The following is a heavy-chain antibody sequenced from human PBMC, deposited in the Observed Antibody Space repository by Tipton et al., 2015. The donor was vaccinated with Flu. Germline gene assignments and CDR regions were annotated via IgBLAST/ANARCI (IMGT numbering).Heavy chain of an antibody. CDR2: IYYSGST. V-gene: IGHV4-39*01. CDR1: GGSISSYY. CDR3: ARSRNSRGVSQQSKQPSSSNWFDP. J-gene: IGHJ5*02. Sequence: TLSLTCTVSGGSISSYYWGWIRQPPGKGLEWIGSIYYSGSTYYNPSLKSRVTISVDTSKNQFSLKLSSVTAADTAVYYCARSRNSRGVSQQSKQPSSSNWFDPWGQGTLVTVSS. D-gene: IGHD1-14*01.